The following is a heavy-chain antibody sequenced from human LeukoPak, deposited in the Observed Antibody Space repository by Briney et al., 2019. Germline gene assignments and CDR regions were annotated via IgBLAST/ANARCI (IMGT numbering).Heavy chain of an antibody. V-gene: IGHV4-59*01. CDR1: GGSISSYY. CDR3: ARVRADSGYSYGHDY. Sequence: SETLSLTCTVSGGSISSYYWSWIRQPPGKGLEWIGYIYYSGSTNYNPSLKSRVTISVDTSKNQFSLKLSSVTAADTAVYYCARVRADSGYSYGHDYWGQGTLVTVSS. CDR2: IYYSGST. D-gene: IGHD5-18*01. J-gene: IGHJ4*02.